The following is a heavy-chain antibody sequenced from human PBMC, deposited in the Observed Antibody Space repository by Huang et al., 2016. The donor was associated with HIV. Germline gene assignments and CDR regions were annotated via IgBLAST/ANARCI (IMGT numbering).Heavy chain of an antibody. Sequence: EVQLLESGGGLVQSGGSLRLSCAASGFPFRSYAMSWVRQAPGKGLECGSMCMGIGGNTDHMYSVKGRFTISRDNSKNTLYLQMNSLRAEDTAVYYCAKDTSSTWSGGQYHYGLDVWGQGTTVTVSS. CDR1: GFPFRSYA. CDR2: CMGIGGNT. CDR3: AKDTSSTWSGGQYHYGLDV. J-gene: IGHJ6*02. D-gene: IGHD3-10*01. V-gene: IGHV3-23*01.